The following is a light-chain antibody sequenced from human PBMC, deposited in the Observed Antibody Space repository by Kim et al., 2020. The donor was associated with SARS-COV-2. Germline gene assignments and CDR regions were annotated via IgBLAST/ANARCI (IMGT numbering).Light chain of an antibody. CDR1: KLGDKY. CDR3: QAWDSRTGV. V-gene: IGLV3-1*01. J-gene: IGLJ1*01. CDR2: QDD. Sequence: VSPGQTASITCSGDKLGDKYACWYQQKPGQSPVLVIYQDDKRPSGIPERFSGSNSGNTATLTISGTQAMDEADYYCQAWDSRTGVFGTGTKVTVL.